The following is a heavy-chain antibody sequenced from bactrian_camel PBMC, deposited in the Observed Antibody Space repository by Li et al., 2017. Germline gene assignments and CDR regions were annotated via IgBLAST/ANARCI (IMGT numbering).Heavy chain of an antibody. D-gene: IGHD1*01. J-gene: IGHJ6*01. CDR3: TARYEFGLGACRGVGGLGF. CDR2: IDRDGTT. CDR1: GHTDDCHYD. Sequence: HVQLVESGGGSVQAGGSLRLSCAVSGHTDDCHYDMAWYREAPGKKREFVSGIDRDGTTTYGDSVKGRFTISKDSRKNILYLQMNSLTPGDTAMYYCTARYEFGLGACRGVGGLGFWGQGTQVTVS. V-gene: IGHV3S53*01.